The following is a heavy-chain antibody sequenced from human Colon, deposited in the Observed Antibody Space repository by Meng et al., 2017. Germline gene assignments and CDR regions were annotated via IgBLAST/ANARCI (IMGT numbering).Heavy chain of an antibody. Sequence: GESLKISCAASGFTFSGYWMLWFRQAPGKGLVWVSRINVDGTITDYAESVKGRFTISRDNTKNTVYLQMNSLRAEDTAVYYCARDHWGSGYYWGQGTLVTVSS. V-gene: IGHV3-74*01. CDR2: INVDGTIT. D-gene: IGHD7-27*01. CDR1: GFTFSGYW. J-gene: IGHJ4*02. CDR3: ARDHWGSGYY.